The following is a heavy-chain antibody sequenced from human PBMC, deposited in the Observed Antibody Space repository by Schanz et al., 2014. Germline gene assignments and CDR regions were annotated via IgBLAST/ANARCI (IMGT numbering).Heavy chain of an antibody. V-gene: IGHV4-4*02. J-gene: IGHJ6*02. CDR1: GFIFNIYA. D-gene: IGHD2-8*02. Sequence: VQLVESGGGLVQPGGSLRLSCAASGFIFNIYAMTWVRQPPGKGLEWIGEIYHSGNTNYNASLKSRVTISVDKSKNQFSLKVRSVTAADTAVYYCARDSLRGATGGYGMDVWGQGTTVTVSS. CDR2: IYHSGNT. CDR3: ARDSLRGATGGYGMDV.